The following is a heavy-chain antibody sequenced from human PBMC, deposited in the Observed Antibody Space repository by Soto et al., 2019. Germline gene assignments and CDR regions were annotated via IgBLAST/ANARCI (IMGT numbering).Heavy chain of an antibody. CDR2: ISYDGTNK. CDR1: GFTFSSYG. V-gene: IGHV3-30*18. CDR3: AKNNYMLLADQYGRNV. Sequence: QVQLVDSGGGVVQPGRPLRLSCAAPGFTFSSYGMHWVRQAPGKGLEWVALISYDGTNKYYADSVKGRFTISRDNSKNTMYLQMNRLRAAETAVYYCAKNNYMLLADQYGRNVWGQGTTVTV. D-gene: IGHD1-1*01. J-gene: IGHJ6*02.